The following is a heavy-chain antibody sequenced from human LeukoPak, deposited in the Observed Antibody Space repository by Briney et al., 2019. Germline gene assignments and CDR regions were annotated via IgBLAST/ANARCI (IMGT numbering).Heavy chain of an antibody. Sequence: PGGSLRLSCAASGFTFSSYDMHWVRQATGKGLEWVSAIGTAGDTYYPGSVKGRFTISRENAKNSLYLQMNSLRAGDTAVYYCARGPRIAAAGYYFDYWGQGTLVTVSS. J-gene: IGHJ4*02. CDR1: GFTFSSYD. D-gene: IGHD6-13*01. CDR3: ARGPRIAAAGYYFDY. V-gene: IGHV3-13*01. CDR2: IGTAGDT.